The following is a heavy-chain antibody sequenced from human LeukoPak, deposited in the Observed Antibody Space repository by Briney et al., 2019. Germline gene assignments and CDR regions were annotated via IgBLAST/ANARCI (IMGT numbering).Heavy chain of an antibody. Sequence: SVKVSCKASGGTFSSYAISWVRQAPGQGLEWMGGIIPIFGTANYAQKFQGRVTITADESTSTAYMELSSLRSEDTAVYYCARGYSGYDYPFDYWGQETLVTVSS. CDR3: ARGYSGYDYPFDY. V-gene: IGHV1-69*01. D-gene: IGHD5-12*01. CDR1: GGTFSSYA. CDR2: IIPIFGTA. J-gene: IGHJ4*02.